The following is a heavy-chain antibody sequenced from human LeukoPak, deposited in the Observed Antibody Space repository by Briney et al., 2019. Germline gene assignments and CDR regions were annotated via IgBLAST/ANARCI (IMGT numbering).Heavy chain of an antibody. CDR3: ARGGLEYCSSTSCQTNWFDP. CDR1: GYTFTGYY. D-gene: IGHD2-2*01. Sequence: ASVKVSCKASGYTFTGYYMHWVRQAPGQGLEWMGWINPNSGGTNYAQKFQGRVTMTRDTSISTAYMELSRLRSDDTAVYYCARGGLEYCSSTSCQTNWFDPWGQGTLVTVSS. CDR2: INPNSGGT. J-gene: IGHJ5*02. V-gene: IGHV1-2*02.